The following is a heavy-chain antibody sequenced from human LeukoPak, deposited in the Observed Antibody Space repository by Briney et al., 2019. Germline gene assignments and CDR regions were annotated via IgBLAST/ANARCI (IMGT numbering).Heavy chain of an antibody. V-gene: IGHV4-34*01. CDR3: ARQRITMVRGGNRHMDV. CDR2: INHSGST. J-gene: IGHJ6*04. Sequence: PSETLSLTCAVYGGSFSGYYWSWFRQPPAKELVGSGEINHSGSTNYNPSLKSRVTISVDTSKIQFSLKLSSVTAADTAVYYCARQRITMVRGGNRHMDVWGKGTTVTVSS. CDR1: GGSFSGYY. D-gene: IGHD3-10*01.